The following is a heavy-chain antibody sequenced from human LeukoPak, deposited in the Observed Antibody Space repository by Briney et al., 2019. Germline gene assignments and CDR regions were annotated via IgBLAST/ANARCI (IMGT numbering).Heavy chain of an antibody. V-gene: IGHV3-33*01. J-gene: IGHJ4*02. CDR2: IWYDGSNI. CDR3: ARDGENYYGSGIDY. Sequence: VRSLRLSCAASGFTFSSYGMHWVRQPPGKGLEWVAVIWYDGSNIYYEDSVKGRFTIARDNSKNTLYLQMNSLRAEDTAVYYCARDGENYYGSGIDYWGRGNLVTVSS. D-gene: IGHD3-10*01. CDR1: GFTFSSYG.